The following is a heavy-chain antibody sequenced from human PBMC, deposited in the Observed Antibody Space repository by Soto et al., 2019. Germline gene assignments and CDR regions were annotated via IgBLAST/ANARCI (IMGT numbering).Heavy chain of an antibody. Sequence: SETLSLTCTVSGGSISSYYWSWIRQPPGKGLEWIGYIYYSGSTNYNPSLKSRVTISVDTSKNQFSLKLSSVTAADTAVYYCARAYYDFWSGYYDPQKGYYFDYWGQGTLVTVSS. CDR1: GGSISSYY. J-gene: IGHJ4*02. D-gene: IGHD3-3*01. V-gene: IGHV4-59*01. CDR2: IYYSGST. CDR3: ARAYYDFWSGYYDPQKGYYFDY.